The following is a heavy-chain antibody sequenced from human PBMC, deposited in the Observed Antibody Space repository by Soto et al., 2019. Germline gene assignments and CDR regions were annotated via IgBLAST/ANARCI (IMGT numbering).Heavy chain of an antibody. CDR3: AKDIGGSTGWYGGMDV. J-gene: IGHJ6*02. Sequence: PGGSLRLSCAASGFTFGDFAMYWVRQAPGQGLGWVSLDSWDGGSRYYSDAVKGRCTVSRDNSKNTLYLEMNSLRVEDTAVYFCAKDIGGSTGWYGGMDVWGRATTVTV. CDR1: GFTFGDFA. D-gene: IGHD6-19*01. CDR2: DSWDGGSR. V-gene: IGHV3-43D*04.